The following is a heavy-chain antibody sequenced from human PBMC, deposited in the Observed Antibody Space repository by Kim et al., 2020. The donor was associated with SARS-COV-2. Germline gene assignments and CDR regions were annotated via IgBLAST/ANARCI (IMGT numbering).Heavy chain of an antibody. Sequence: SETLSLTCAVYGGSFSGYYWSWIRQPPGKGLEWIGEINHSGSTNYNPSLKSRVTISVDTSKNQFSLKLSSVTAADTAVYYCARASRGTGRRSRFDPWGQGTLVTVSS. CDR2: INHSGST. CDR1: GGSFSGYY. CDR3: ARASRGTGRRSRFDP. J-gene: IGHJ5*02. D-gene: IGHD7-27*01. V-gene: IGHV4-34*01.